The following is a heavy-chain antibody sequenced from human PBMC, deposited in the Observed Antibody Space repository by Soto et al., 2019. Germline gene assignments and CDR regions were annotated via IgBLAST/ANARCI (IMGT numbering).Heavy chain of an antibody. D-gene: IGHD3-3*01. CDR3: AKDMSGHYYYYYGMDV. J-gene: IGHJ6*02. CDR1: GFTFSSYG. CDR2: ISYDGSNK. Sequence: GGSLRLSCAASGFTFSSYGMHWVRQAPGKGLEWVAVISYDGSNKYYADSVKGRFTISRDNSKNTLYLQMNSLRAEDTAVYYCAKDMSGHYYYYYGMDVWGQGTTVTVSS. V-gene: IGHV3-30*18.